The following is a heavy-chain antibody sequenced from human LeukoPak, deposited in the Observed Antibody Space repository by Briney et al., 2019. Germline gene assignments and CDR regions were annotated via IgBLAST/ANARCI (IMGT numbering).Heavy chain of an antibody. CDR2: SASSTGT. V-gene: IGHV3-23*01. D-gene: IGHD4-23*01. Sequence: PGGSLRLSCAASGFIFSSYAMSWVRQAPGRGLEWVSLSASSTGTNYADSVKGRFTISRDNSKNTLYLQMNSLRAEDTAVYYCAKRFSQDGGRGFYFDYWGQGTLVTVSS. CDR3: AKRFSQDGGRGFYFDY. J-gene: IGHJ4*02. CDR1: GFIFSSYA.